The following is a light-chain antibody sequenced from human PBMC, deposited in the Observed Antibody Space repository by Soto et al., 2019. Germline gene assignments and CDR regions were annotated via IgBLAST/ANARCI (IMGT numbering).Light chain of an antibody. Sequence: QSVLTQPPSVSGAPEQRVTISCTGSSSNIGAGYDVHWYQQLPGTAPKLLIYDNDQRPSGVPDRISGSKSGTSASLAISGLRSEDEADYYCAAWDDSLSGRYVFGTGTKLTVL. CDR3: AAWDDSLSGRYV. V-gene: IGLV1-40*01. J-gene: IGLJ1*01. CDR1: SSNIGAGYD. CDR2: DND.